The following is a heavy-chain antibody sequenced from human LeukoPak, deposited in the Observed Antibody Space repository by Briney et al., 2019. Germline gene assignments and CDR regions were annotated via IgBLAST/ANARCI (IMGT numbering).Heavy chain of an antibody. J-gene: IGHJ6*02. CDR3: AREPWSSGSYNGMDV. V-gene: IGHV3-66*01. D-gene: IGHD3-10*01. CDR1: GFTVSSNY. Sequence: QPGGSLRLSCAASGFTVSSNYMSWVRQAPGKGLEWVSVIYSGGSTYYADSVKGRFTISRDNSKNTLYLQMNSLRAEDTAVYYCAREPWSSGSYNGMDVWGQGTTVTVSS. CDR2: IYSGGST.